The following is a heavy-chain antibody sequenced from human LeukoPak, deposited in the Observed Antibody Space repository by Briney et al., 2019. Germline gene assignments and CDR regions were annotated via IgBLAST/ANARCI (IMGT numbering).Heavy chain of an antibody. CDR2: ISAYNGNT. V-gene: IGHV1-18*01. J-gene: IGHJ3*01. CDR3: ARDRVRRSTTGGAFDL. Sequence: ASVKVSCKASGYTFTSYGISWVRQAPGQGLEWMGWISAYNGNTNSAQKLQGRVTMTTDTSTSTAYMELRSLKSDDTAMYYCARDRVRRSTTGGAFDLWGQGTMITVSS. CDR1: GYTFTSYG. D-gene: IGHD2/OR15-2a*01.